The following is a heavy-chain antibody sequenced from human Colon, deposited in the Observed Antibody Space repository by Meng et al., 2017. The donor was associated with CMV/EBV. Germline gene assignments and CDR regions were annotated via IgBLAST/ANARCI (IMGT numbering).Heavy chain of an antibody. V-gene: IGHV4-34*01. CDR3: ARDRHSEVVIALKGTFDI. J-gene: IGHJ3*02. CDR1: NGSFSGYY. CDR2: INHSGST. D-gene: IGHD2-21*01. Sequence: SETLSLTCSVYNGSFSGYYWNWIRQFPGKGLEWIGEINHSGSTNYNPSLQSRVTISLDKSKTQFSLRLSSVTAADTAVYYCARDRHSEVVIALKGTFDIWGQGTRVTVSS.